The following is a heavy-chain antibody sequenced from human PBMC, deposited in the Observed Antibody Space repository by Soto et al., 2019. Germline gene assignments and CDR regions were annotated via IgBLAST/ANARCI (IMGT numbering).Heavy chain of an antibody. D-gene: IGHD2-2*01. CDR3: AKASADIVVVPAASDY. V-gene: IGHV3-23*01. Sequence: EVQLLESGGGLVQPGGSLRLSCAASGFTFSSYAMSWVRQAPGKGLEWVSAISGSGGSTYYADSVKGRFTISRDNSKNTRYLQMNSLRAEDTAVYYCAKASADIVVVPAASDYWGQGTLVTVSS. J-gene: IGHJ4*02. CDR2: ISGSGGST. CDR1: GFTFSSYA.